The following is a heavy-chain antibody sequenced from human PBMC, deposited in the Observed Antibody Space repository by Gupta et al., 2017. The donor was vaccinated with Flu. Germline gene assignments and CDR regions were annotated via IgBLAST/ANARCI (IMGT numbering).Heavy chain of an antibody. CDR2: IIPIFGTA. CDR3: ARDPYCSGGSCYSGYYYGMDV. D-gene: IGHD2-15*01. Sequence: VRQAPGQGLEWMGGIIPIFGTANDAQKFQGRVTMTADKSTSTAYMELSSLRSEDTAVYYCARDPYCSGGSCYSGYYYGMDVWGQGTTVTVSS. V-gene: IGHV1-69*06. J-gene: IGHJ6*02.